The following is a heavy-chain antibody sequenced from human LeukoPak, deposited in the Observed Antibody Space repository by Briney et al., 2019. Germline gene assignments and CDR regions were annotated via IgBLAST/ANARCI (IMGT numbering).Heavy chain of an antibody. D-gene: IGHD5-18*01. CDR3: ARVGSRGYSYGYYGD. CDR1: GFTFSSYS. J-gene: IGHJ4*02. V-gene: IGHV3-21*01. CDR2: ISSSSSYI. Sequence: GGSLRLSCAASGFTFSSYSMNWVRQAPGKGLEWASSISSSSSYIYYADSVEGRFTISRDNATNSLYLQMNSLRAEDTAVYYCARVGSRGYSYGYYGDWGQGTLVTVSS.